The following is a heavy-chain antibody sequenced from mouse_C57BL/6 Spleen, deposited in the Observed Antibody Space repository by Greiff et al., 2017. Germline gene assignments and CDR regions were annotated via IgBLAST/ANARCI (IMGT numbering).Heavy chain of an antibody. J-gene: IGHJ2*01. D-gene: IGHD2-5*01. CDR3: ARAYYSNYVYFDY. Sequence: DVHLVESGGGLVKPGGSLKLSCAASGFTFSSYAMSWVRQTPEKRLEWVATISDGGSYTYYPDNVKGRFTISRDNAKNNLYLQMSHLKSEDTAMYYCARAYYSNYVYFDYWGQGTTLTVSS. CDR1: GFTFSSYA. CDR2: ISDGGSYT. V-gene: IGHV5-4*01.